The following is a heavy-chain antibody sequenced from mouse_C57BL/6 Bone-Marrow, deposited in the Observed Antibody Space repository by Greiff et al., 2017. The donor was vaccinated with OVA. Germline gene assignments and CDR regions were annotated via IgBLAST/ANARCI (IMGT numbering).Heavy chain of an antibody. J-gene: IGHJ2*01. V-gene: IGHV5-4*01. D-gene: IGHD1-2*01. CDR3: AREVYGYFYFGY. Sequence: EVMLVESGGGLVKPGGSLKLSCAASGFTFSSYAMSWVRQTPEKRLEWVATISHGGSYTYYPDNVKGRFTFSRDNAKHNLYLQMSHLKSEDTARYYCAREVYGYFYFGYWGQGTTLTGSS. CDR2: ISHGGSYT. CDR1: GFTFSSYA.